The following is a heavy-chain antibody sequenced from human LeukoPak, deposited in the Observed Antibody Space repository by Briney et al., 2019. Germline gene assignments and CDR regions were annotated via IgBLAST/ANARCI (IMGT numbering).Heavy chain of an antibody. CDR2: IYYSGST. D-gene: IGHD2-15*01. J-gene: IGHJ5*02. CDR3: ARLDSYCSGGSCYSNWFDP. V-gene: IGHV4-59*08. CDR1: GGSISSYY. Sequence: SETLSLTCTVSGGSISSYYWSWIRQPPGKGLEWIGYIYYSGSTNYNPSLKSRVTISVDTSKNQFSLKLSSVTAADTAVYYCARLDSYCSGGSCYSNWFDPWGQGTLVTVSS.